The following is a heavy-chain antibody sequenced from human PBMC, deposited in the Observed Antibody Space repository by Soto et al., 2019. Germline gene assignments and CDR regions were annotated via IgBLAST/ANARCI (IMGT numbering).Heavy chain of an antibody. D-gene: IGHD4-17*01. V-gene: IGHV4-59*08. CDR3: ARHVGTTLFDY. Sequence: SSETLSLTFAVSGGSISRYFWSWIRQPPGKGLEWIAYIYYSGNTNYNPSLKSRVTISVDTSKNQFSLKLRSVTAADTAVYYCARHVGTTLFDYWGQGTLVTVSS. CDR2: IYYSGNT. CDR1: GGSISRYF. J-gene: IGHJ4*02.